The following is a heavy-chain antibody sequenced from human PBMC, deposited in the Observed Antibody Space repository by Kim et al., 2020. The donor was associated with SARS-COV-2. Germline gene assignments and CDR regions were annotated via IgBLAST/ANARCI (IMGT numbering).Heavy chain of an antibody. CDR1: GDSITNYY. J-gene: IGHJ4*02. CDR3: ATHLGTY. Sequence: SETLSLTCTVSGDSITNYYWSWIRQPAGKPLEWIGRIYTTGRITYNPSLKSRVSMSVDTSKSQFSLRLTSVTAAYTAAYYCATHLGTYSGQWTQVTVSS. CDR2: IYTTGRI. V-gene: IGHV4-4*07.